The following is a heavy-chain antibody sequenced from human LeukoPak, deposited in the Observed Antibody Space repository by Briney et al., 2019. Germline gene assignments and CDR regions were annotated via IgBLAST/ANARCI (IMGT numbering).Heavy chain of an antibody. J-gene: IGHJ4*02. CDR1: GGSISTYY. Sequence: SETLSLTCTVSGGSISTYYWSWIRQPPGKGLEWIGEINHSGSTNYNPSLKSRVTISVDTSKNQFSLKLSSVAAADTAVYYCARRELLNRHFDYWGQGTLVTVSS. CDR2: INHSGST. CDR3: ARRELLNRHFDY. D-gene: IGHD1-26*01. V-gene: IGHV4-34*01.